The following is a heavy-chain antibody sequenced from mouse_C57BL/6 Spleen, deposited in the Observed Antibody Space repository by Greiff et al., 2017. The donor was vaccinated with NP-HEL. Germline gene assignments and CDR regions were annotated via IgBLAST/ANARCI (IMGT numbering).Heavy chain of an antibody. Sequence: VQLQQSGPELVKPGASVKISCKASGYAFSSSWMNWVKQRPGKGLEWIGRIYPGDGDTNYNGKFKGKATLTADKSSSTAYMQLSSLTSEDSAVYFCARYDYLYYYAMDYWGQGTSVTVSS. V-gene: IGHV1-82*01. J-gene: IGHJ4*01. CDR2: IYPGDGDT. CDR3: ARYDYLYYYAMDY. D-gene: IGHD2-4*01. CDR1: GYAFSSSW.